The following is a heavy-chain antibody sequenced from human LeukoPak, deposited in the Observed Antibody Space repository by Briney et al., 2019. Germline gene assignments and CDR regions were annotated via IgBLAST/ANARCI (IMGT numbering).Heavy chain of an antibody. CDR1: GFTFSNYW. CDR3: AIDLYDILTGYYSGGYDY. Sequence: PGGSLRLSCAAAGFTFSNYWMSWVRQAPGKGLEWVANIKQDGSEKYYVDSVKGRFTISRDNAKNSLYLQMNSLRAEDTAVYYCAIDLYDILTGYYSGGYDYWGQGTLVTVSS. V-gene: IGHV3-7*01. CDR2: IKQDGSEK. D-gene: IGHD3-9*01. J-gene: IGHJ4*02.